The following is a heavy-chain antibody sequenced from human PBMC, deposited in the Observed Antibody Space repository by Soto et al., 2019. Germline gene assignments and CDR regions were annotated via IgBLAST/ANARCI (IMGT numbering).Heavy chain of an antibody. J-gene: IGHJ6*02. CDR2: IYYSGST. Sequence: PSETLSLTCTVSGGSISSYYWSRIRQPPGKGLEWIGYIYYSGSTNYNPSLKSRVTISVDTSKNQFSLKLSSVTAADTAVYYCAREGRYGDYAFGMDVWGQGTTVTVS. CDR3: AREGRYGDYAFGMDV. V-gene: IGHV4-59*01. D-gene: IGHD4-17*01. CDR1: GGSISSYY.